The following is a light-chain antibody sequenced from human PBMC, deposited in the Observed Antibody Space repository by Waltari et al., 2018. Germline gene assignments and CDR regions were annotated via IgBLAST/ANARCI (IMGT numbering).Light chain of an antibody. V-gene: IGKV3D-20*02. CDR2: GGS. Sequence: EVVLTQSPDTLSLSPGERATLSCRASQSVSSSSFAWYQQKPGQAPRLLISGGSTRAPGIPDRFSGAGSGTDFTLTISRLEPEDFAVYYCQQRSNWLWTFGQGTKVEIK. CDR1: QSVSSSS. CDR3: QQRSNWLWT. J-gene: IGKJ1*01.